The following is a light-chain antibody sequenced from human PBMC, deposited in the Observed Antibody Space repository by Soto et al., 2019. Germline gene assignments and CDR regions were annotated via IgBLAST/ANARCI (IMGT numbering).Light chain of an antibody. Sequence: EIVLTQSPGTLSLSPGERATLSCRASQSVSSNLAWYQQKPGQAPRLLIYGASSRATDIPGRFSGSGSGTEFTLTISSLQSEDFAVYYCQQYDTWPITFGQGTRLEIK. CDR1: QSVSSN. CDR2: GAS. J-gene: IGKJ5*01. V-gene: IGKV3-15*01. CDR3: QQYDTWPIT.